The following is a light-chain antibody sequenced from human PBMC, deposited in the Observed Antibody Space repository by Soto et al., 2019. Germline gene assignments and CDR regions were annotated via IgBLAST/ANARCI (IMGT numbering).Light chain of an antibody. CDR2: EVR. Sequence: QSVLTQPPSVSGAPGQRVTISCTGTSSDVGGYNYVSWYQQHPGKAPKLMIYEVRNRPSGVSNRFSGSRSGITASLTISGLQAEDEADYYCSSYTGSGTLVFGGGTKLTVL. J-gene: IGLJ3*02. V-gene: IGLV2-14*01. CDR1: SSDVGGYNY. CDR3: SSYTGSGTLV.